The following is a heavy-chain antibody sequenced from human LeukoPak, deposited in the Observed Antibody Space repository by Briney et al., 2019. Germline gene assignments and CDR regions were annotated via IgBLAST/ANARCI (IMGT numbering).Heavy chain of an antibody. CDR3: ARDQQQRNWFDP. CDR2: INAGNGNT. CDR1: GYTFTSYA. V-gene: IGHV1-3*01. J-gene: IGHJ5*02. Sequence: GASVKVSCKASGYTFTSYAMHWVRQAPGQRLEWMGWINAGNGNTKYSQKFQGRVTITRDTSASTAYMELSSLRSEDTAVYYCARDQQQRNWFDPWGQGTLVTVSS. D-gene: IGHD6-13*01.